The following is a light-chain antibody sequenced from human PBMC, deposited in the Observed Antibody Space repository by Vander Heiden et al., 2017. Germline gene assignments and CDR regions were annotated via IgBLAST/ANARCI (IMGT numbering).Light chain of an antibody. CDR3: QSYDSSLSGWV. CDR2: GNS. V-gene: IGLV1-40*01. J-gene: IGLJ3*02. Sequence: QSVLTQPPSVSGAPGQRVTISCTGSSSNIGAGYDLHWYQQLPGTAPKLLSYGNSNRPSGVPDRFSGSKSGTSASLAITGLQAEDEADYYCQSYDSSLSGWVFGGGTKLTVL. CDR1: SSNIGAGYD.